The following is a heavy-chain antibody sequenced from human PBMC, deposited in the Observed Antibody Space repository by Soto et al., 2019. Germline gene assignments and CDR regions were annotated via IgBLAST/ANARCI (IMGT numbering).Heavy chain of an antibody. CDR1: GASITSYY. D-gene: IGHD6-6*01. Sequence: SETLSLTCTVSGASITSYYWSWIRQPPGKGLEWIGYIYYSGSTNYNPSLKSRVTISVDTSKNQFSLKLSSVTAADTAVYYCARGREQLAYYYYYYMDVWGKGTTVTVSS. J-gene: IGHJ6*03. CDR2: IYYSGST. CDR3: ARGREQLAYYYYYYMDV. V-gene: IGHV4-59*08.